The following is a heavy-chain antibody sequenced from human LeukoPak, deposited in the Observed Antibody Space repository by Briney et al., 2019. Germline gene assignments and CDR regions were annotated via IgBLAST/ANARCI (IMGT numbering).Heavy chain of an antibody. V-gene: IGHV4-39*07. CDR2: INHSGST. Sequence: SETLSLTCTVSGGSISSSSYYWSWIRQPPGKGLEWIGEINHSGSTNYNPSLKSRVTISVDTSKNQFSLKLSSVTAADTAVYYCALYSSGWYSRFDHWGQGTLVTVSS. J-gene: IGHJ4*02. D-gene: IGHD6-19*01. CDR3: ALYSSGWYSRFDH. CDR1: GGSISSSSYY.